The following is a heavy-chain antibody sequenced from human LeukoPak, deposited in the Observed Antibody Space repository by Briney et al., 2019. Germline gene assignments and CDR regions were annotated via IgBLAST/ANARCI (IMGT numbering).Heavy chain of an antibody. Sequence: PSETLSLTCTVSGGSISSYYWSWIRQPPGKGLEWIGYIYYSGSTNYNPSLKSRVTISADTSKNQFSLKLSSVTAADTAVYYCARVESSSWYRVDWFDPWGQGTLVTVSS. J-gene: IGHJ5*02. CDR2: IYYSGST. D-gene: IGHD6-13*01. CDR1: GGSISSYY. CDR3: ARVESSSWYRVDWFDP. V-gene: IGHV4-59*01.